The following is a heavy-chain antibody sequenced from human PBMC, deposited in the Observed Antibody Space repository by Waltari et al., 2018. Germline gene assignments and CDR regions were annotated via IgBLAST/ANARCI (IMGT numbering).Heavy chain of an antibody. CDR2: ISYSGNA. Sequence: QLQLQESGPGLVKPSETLSLTCSVSGDSVSSNNSYWGWIRQPPGKGLEWIGTISYSGNAYYNPSLKSRVTISLDMSKNDFSLKLSSVTAADTAVYYCTRDGGQDSGDVEDNWGQGSLGTVSS. CDR1: GDSVSSNNSY. CDR3: TRDGGQDSGDVEDN. D-gene: IGHD2-21*02. J-gene: IGHJ4*02. V-gene: IGHV4-39*02.